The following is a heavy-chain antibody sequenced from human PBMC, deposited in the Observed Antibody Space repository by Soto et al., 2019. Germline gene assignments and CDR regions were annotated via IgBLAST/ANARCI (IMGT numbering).Heavy chain of an antibody. Sequence: QVQLVESGGGVVQPGRSLRLSCAASGFTFSHYAMHCVRQAPGKGLEWVALMSYDGSNEYYADSVKGRFTISRDNSKNTLYLQRNSLRAEDTAVYYCAKDGRHNFDYWGQGTLVTVSS. J-gene: IGHJ4*02. CDR3: AKDGRHNFDY. V-gene: IGHV3-30*18. CDR1: GFTFSHYA. CDR2: MSYDGSNE.